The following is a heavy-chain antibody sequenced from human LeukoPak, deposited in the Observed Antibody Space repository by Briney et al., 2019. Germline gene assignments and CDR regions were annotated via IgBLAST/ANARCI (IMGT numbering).Heavy chain of an antibody. CDR2: ISGSGGST. CDR3: AKDKGYSGYDSPLDY. J-gene: IGHJ4*02. Sequence: PGGSLRLSCAASGFTFSSYAMSWGRQAPGKGLEWVSAISGSGGSTYYADSVKGRFTISRDNSKNTLYLQMNSLRAEDTAVYYCAKDKGYSGYDSPLDYWGQGTLVTVSS. D-gene: IGHD5-12*01. CDR1: GFTFSSYA. V-gene: IGHV3-23*01.